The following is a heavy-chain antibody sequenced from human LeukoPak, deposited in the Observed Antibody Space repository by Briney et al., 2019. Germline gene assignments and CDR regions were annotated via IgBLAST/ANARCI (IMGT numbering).Heavy chain of an antibody. CDR3: ARVYTWYSSSSYYYYYGMDV. Sequence: PSETLSLTCAVYGGSFSGYYWSWIRQPPGKGLEWIGEINHSGSTNYNPSHKSRVTISVDTSKNQFSLKLSSVTAADTAVYYCARVYTWYSSSSYYYYYGMDVWGQGTTVTVSS. V-gene: IGHV4-34*01. CDR1: GGSFSGYY. CDR2: INHSGST. J-gene: IGHJ6*02. D-gene: IGHD6-6*01.